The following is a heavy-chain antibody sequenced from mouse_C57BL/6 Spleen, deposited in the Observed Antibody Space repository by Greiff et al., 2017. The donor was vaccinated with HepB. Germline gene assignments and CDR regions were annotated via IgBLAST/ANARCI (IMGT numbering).Heavy chain of an antibody. CDR3: ARQTAQATAMDY. CDR2: IRNKANGYTT. V-gene: IGHV7-3*01. D-gene: IGHD3-2*02. CDR1: GFTFTDYY. J-gene: IGHJ4*01. Sequence: EVKLMESGGGLVQPGGSLSLSCAASGFTFTDYYMSWVRQPPGKALEWLGFIRNKANGYTTEYSASVKGRFTISRDNSQSILYLQMNALRAEDSATYYCARQTAQATAMDYLGQGTSVTVSS.